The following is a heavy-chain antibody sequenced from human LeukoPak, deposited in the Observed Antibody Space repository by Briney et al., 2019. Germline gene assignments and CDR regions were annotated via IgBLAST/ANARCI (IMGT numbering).Heavy chain of an antibody. V-gene: IGHV3-11*01. D-gene: IGHD1-20*01. CDR3: ARINWNADGDAFDI. Sequence: KSGGSLRLSCAASGFTFSDYYMSWIRQAPGKGLEWVSYISSSGSTIYYADSVKGRFTISRDNAKNSLYLQMNSLRAEDTAVYYCARINWNADGDAFDIWGQGTMVTVSS. CDR1: GFTFSDYY. CDR2: ISSSGSTI. J-gene: IGHJ3*02.